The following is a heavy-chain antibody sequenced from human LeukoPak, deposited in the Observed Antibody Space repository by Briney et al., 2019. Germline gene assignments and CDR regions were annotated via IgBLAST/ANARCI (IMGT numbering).Heavy chain of an antibody. J-gene: IGHJ6*02. Sequence: GGSLRLSCAASGFTFSDYTMSWVRQVPGKGLEWVSGISWQSNTRKYADSVRGRFTISRDNAKNSLYLQMNSLKLEDTALYYCVKDRDFWSGLDVWGQGTMVTVS. CDR2: ISWQSNTR. V-gene: IGHV3-9*01. CDR3: VKDRDFWSGLDV. CDR1: GFTFSDYT. D-gene: IGHD3-3*01.